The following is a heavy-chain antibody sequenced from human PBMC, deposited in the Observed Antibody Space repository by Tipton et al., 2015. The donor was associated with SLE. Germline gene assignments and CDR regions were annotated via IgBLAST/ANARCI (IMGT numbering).Heavy chain of an antibody. CDR3: ARGRMTRYGFDI. J-gene: IGHJ3*02. V-gene: IGHV1-18*01. D-gene: IGHD2-21*02. Sequence: QLVQSGPEVKKAGASMKVSCKATGYTFSNYGISWVRQALGQGLEWMGWISTYNGNTNSAQKLQGRVAMTTDTSTSTAYMELRSLRSDDTAVYYCARGRMTRYGFDIWGQGTMVTVSS. CDR1: GYTFSNYG. CDR2: ISTYNGNT.